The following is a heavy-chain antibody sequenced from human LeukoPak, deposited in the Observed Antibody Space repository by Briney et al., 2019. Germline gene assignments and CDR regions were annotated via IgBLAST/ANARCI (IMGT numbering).Heavy chain of an antibody. Sequence: ASVKVSCKASAYTFTIYDINWVRQAPGQGLEWMGWMNPNSGNTGYAQKFQGRVTMTRNTSISTAYMELSSLRSEDTAVYYCARALSRGSCRSPGYWGQGTLVTVSS. V-gene: IGHV1-8*01. CDR2: MNPNSGNT. J-gene: IGHJ4*02. CDR1: AYTFTIYD. D-gene: IGHD3-16*02. CDR3: ARALSRGSCRSPGY.